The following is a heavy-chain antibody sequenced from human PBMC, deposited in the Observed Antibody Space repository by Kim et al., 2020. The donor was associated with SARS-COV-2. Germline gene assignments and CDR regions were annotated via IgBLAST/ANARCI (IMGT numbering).Heavy chain of an antibody. J-gene: IGHJ3*02. CDR3: AKSSAFDI. Sequence: GDGTYSAESVEGRLTVSRDNSRNALYLQLNSRGVADTAVYYCAKSSAFDIWGQGTLVTVSS. CDR2: GDGT. V-gene: IGHV3-23*01.